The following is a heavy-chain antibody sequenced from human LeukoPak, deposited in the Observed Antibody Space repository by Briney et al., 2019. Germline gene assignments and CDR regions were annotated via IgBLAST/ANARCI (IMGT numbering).Heavy chain of an antibody. CDR3: ARTGSGSWTFSYYFDY. J-gene: IGHJ4*02. CDR1: GYTFTSHG. V-gene: IGHV1-18*01. D-gene: IGHD6-13*01. CDR2: ISAYNGNT. Sequence: ASVKVSCKASGYTFTSHGISWVRQAPGQGLEWMGWISAYNGNTNYAQKFQGRVTMTTDTSTSTAYMGLRSLRSDDTAVYYCARTGSGSWTFSYYFDYWGQGTLVTVSS.